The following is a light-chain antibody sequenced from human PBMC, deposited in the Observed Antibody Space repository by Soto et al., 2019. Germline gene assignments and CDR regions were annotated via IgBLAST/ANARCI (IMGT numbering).Light chain of an antibody. CDR1: QSISSY. J-gene: IGKJ1*01. CDR3: QQSYSTPRT. Sequence: DIQMTQSPSSLSASVGDRVTITCRASQSISSYLNWYQQKPGQAPKLVIYAASSFQSGVPSRFSGSGSGTDFTLTISSLQPEDFATYYCQQSYSTPRTFGQGTKVDIK. V-gene: IGKV1-39*01. CDR2: AAS.